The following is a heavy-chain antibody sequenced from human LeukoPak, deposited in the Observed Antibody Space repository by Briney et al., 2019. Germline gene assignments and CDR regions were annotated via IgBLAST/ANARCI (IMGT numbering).Heavy chain of an antibody. Sequence: SETLSLTCIVSGGSISGSSYYWGWIRQPPGKGLEWIGSIYYSGSTYYNPSLKSRVTISVDTSKNQFSLKLSSVTAADTAVYYCARHLGTTTDRFSYYYYYYMDVWGKGTTVTVS. CDR3: ARHLGTTTDRFSYYYYYYMDV. V-gene: IGHV4-39*01. D-gene: IGHD4-17*01. CDR1: GGSISGSSYY. J-gene: IGHJ6*03. CDR2: IYYSGST.